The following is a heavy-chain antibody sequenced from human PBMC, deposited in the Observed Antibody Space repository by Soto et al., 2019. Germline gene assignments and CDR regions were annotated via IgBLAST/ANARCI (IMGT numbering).Heavy chain of an antibody. CDR2: ISAYNGNT. D-gene: IGHD6-6*01. V-gene: IGHV1-18*04. J-gene: IGHJ5*02. Sequence: GASVKVSCKASGYTFTSYGISWVRQAPGQGXEWMGWISAYNGNTNYAQKLQGRVTMTTDTSTSTAYMELRSLRSDDTAVYYCARASIAARPFGLANRFDPWGQGILVTVSS. CDR3: ARASIAARPFGLANRFDP. CDR1: GYTFTSYG.